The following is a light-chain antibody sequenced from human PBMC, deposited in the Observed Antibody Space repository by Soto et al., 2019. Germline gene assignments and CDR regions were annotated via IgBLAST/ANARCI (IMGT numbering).Light chain of an antibody. V-gene: IGLV2-14*03. Sequence: QSVLTQPASVSGSPGQSITISCTGTSSDVGGYNYVSWYQHHPGKAPKLMIFDVSNRPSGVSNRFSGSKSGNTASLTISGLQPEDEADYYCCSNAGNLEVFGTGTKVTVL. J-gene: IGLJ1*01. CDR3: CSNAGNLEV. CDR1: SSDVGGYNY. CDR2: DVS.